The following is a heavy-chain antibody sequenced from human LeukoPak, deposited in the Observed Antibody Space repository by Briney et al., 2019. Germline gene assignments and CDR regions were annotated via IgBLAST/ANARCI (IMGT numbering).Heavy chain of an antibody. D-gene: IGHD3-3*02. Sequence: GGTLRLSCAASGFTFSSYSMNWVRQAPGKGLEWVSYISSSSSYIYYADSVKGRFTISRDNAKNSLYLQMNSLRAEDTAVYYCARTGTYGAMDYWGQGTLVTVSS. J-gene: IGHJ4*02. V-gene: IGHV3-21*01. CDR3: ARTGTYGAMDY. CDR2: ISSSSSYI. CDR1: GFTFSSYS.